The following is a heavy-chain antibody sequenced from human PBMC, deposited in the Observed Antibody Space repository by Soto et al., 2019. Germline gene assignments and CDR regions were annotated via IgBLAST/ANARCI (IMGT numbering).Heavy chain of an antibody. D-gene: IGHD3-9*01. CDR1: GGSISSSNW. CDR2: IYHSRSN. CDR3: AREPYGDYVGYFEP. V-gene: IGHV4-4*02. J-gene: IGHJ1*01. Sequence: SETLSLTCAVSGGSISSSNWGCCVRQPPGKGLERIGDIYHSRSNNYNPLLKSRSTIAVNTSKNQFSLKLSSVTATDTAVYYCAREPYGDYVGYFEPWGEGIQVT.